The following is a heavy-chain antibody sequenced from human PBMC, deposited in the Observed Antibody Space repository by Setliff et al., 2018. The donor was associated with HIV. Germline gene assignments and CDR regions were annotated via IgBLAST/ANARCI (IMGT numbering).Heavy chain of an antibody. CDR3: ARARLRGGESGFQH. D-gene: IGHD2-21*01. J-gene: IGHJ1*01. CDR2: ISSSGDTT. CDR1: GNRFSDYY. Sequence: GGSLRLSCAGSGNRFSDYYMSWIRQAPGKGLEWVSYISSSGDTTYYADSVKGRFTISRDNAKNSLHLQMKSLRAEDTALYYCARARLRGGESGFQHWGQGTLVTVSS. V-gene: IGHV3-11*04.